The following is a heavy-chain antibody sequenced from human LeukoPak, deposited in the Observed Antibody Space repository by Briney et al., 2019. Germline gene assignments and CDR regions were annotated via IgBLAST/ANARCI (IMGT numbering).Heavy chain of an antibody. V-gene: IGHV3-23*01. D-gene: IGHD3-10*01. CDR2: ISGSGGST. Sequence: GGSLRLSCAASGFTLSSYAMSLVRQAPGEGLEWVSAISGSGGSTYYADSVKGRFTISRDNSKNTLYLQMNSLRAEDTAVYYCAKMSSWFGELWLWGQGTLVTVSS. CDR1: GFTLSSYA. CDR3: AKMSSWFGELWL. J-gene: IGHJ4*02.